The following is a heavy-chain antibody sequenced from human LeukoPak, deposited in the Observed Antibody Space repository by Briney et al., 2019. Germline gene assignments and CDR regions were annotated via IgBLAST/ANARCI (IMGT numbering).Heavy chain of an antibody. CDR2: IYHSGST. V-gene: IGHV4-38-2*02. CDR1: GYSISSGYY. Sequence: RSETLSLTCTVSGYSISSGYYWGWIRQPPGKGLEWIGSIYHSGSTYYNPSLKSRVTISVDTSKNQFSLKLSSVTAADTAVYYCARSPIAATRIGAVYYMDVWGKGTTVTISS. J-gene: IGHJ6*03. CDR3: ARSPIAATRIGAVYYMDV. D-gene: IGHD6-13*01.